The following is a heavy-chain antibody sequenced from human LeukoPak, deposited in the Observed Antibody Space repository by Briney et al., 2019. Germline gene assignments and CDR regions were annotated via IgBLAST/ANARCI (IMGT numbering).Heavy chain of an antibody. D-gene: IGHD4-17*01. V-gene: IGHV3-23*01. Sequence: GGSLRLSCAASGFTFNNYALTWVRQAPGRGLEWVSSISGASTHYAESVKGRFSISRDNYKNTVYLQMSSLRAEDTAVYYCGRDPNGNYVGAFEFQRWGQGTLVTVSS. CDR2: ISGAST. CDR3: GRDPNGNYVGAFEFQR. CDR1: GFTFNNYA. J-gene: IGHJ1*01.